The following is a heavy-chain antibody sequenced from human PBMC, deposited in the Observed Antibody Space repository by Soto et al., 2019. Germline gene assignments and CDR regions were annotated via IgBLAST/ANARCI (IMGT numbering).Heavy chain of an antibody. D-gene: IGHD3-10*01. V-gene: IGHV3-73*01. Sequence: GGSLRLSCAASGFIFSDSAMHWVRQAPGKGLEWLGRIRSKPNSYATEYVASVEGRFTIPRDDSKNTAYLQMNSLKTEDTAVYYCCKSGYSGPGSDKDGSYYYYGMDVWGQGTTVTVSS. CDR1: GFIFSDSA. CDR2: IRSKPNSYAT. CDR3: CKSGYSGPGSDKDGSYYYYGMDV. J-gene: IGHJ6*02.